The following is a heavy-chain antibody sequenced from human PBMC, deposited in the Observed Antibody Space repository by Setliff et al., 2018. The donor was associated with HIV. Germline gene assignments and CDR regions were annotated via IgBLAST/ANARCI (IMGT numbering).Heavy chain of an antibody. Sequence: PSETLSLTCAVYGGSFSGYYWSWIRQSPRNRLEWIGERSDSGSTNYNPSLRSRVTISMDTSKNQFSLKLSSVTAADTAVYYCARAIFGIVYYYMDVWGKGTTVTVSS. J-gene: IGHJ6*03. CDR3: ARAIFGIVYYYMDV. D-gene: IGHD3-3*01. V-gene: IGHV4-34*01. CDR2: RSDSGST. CDR1: GGSFSGYY.